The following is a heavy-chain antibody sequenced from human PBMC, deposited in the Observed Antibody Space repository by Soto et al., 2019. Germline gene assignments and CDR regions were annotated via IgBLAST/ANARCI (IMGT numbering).Heavy chain of an antibody. J-gene: IGHJ6*02. CDR3: VHTRCGGDCLHSYSSPYYCGMDI. CDR2: IYWDGDR. D-gene: IGHD2-21*02. V-gene: IGHV2-5*02. Sequence: QITLKESGPTLVKPTQTLTLTCTFSGFSLSTGGMGVGWIRQPPGKALEWLALIYWDGDRRYRPSLMSRHTNDKDTSKARVVMTMTNMDSVDNATYCCVHTRCGGDCLHSYSSPYYCGMDIWGQGTTVTVSS. CDR1: GFSLSTGGMG.